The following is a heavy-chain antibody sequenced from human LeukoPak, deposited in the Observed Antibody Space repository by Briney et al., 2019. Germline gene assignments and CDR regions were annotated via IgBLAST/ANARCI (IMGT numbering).Heavy chain of an antibody. Sequence: QTLSLTSAISGDSVSGDRVAWNWVRQSPSRGLECLGRTYYRSKWYQDYGFSVKSRITISPETSKNHFSLQLNSVTPEDTAVYFCARDWEGVYFDYWGQGALVTVSS. CDR2: TYYRSKWYQ. CDR3: ARDWEGVYFDY. J-gene: IGHJ4*02. CDR1: GDSVSGDRVA. V-gene: IGHV6-1*01. D-gene: IGHD1-26*01.